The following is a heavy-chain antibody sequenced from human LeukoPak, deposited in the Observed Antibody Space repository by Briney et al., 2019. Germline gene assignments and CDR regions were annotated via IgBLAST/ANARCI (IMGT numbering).Heavy chain of an antibody. CDR3: ARDPPNYDSSGYYPLN. CDR1: GFTSSSYA. J-gene: IGHJ4*02. CDR2: ISSSSSYI. Sequence: GGSLRLSCAASGFTSSSYAMSWVRQAPGKGLEWVSSISSSSSYIYYADSVKGRFTISRDNAKNSLYLQMNSLRAEDTAVYYCARDPPNYDSSGYYPLNWGQGTLVTVSS. V-gene: IGHV3-21*01. D-gene: IGHD3-22*01.